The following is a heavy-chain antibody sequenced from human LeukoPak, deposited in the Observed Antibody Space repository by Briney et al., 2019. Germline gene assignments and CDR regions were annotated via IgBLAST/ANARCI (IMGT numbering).Heavy chain of an antibody. CDR2: IYSSGST. CDR3: ARDKPGAGFGDAFDI. Sequence: PSETLSLTCTVPGGSISSSSYYWGWIRQPPGKGLEWIGIIYSSGSTYYKSSLKSRVTISVDTSKNQFSLKLNSVTAADTAVYFCARDKPGAGFGDAFDIWGQGTMVTVSS. D-gene: IGHD3-10*01. CDR1: GGSISSSSYY. J-gene: IGHJ3*02. V-gene: IGHV4-39*02.